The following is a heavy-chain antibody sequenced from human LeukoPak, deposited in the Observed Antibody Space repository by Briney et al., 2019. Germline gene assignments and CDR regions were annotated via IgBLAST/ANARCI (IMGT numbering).Heavy chain of an antibody. CDR3: AFQYYYDSSGSPPY. Sequence: SVKVSCKASGYTFTSYGISWVRQAPGQGLEWMGRINPILGIANYAQKFQGRVTITADKSTSTAYMELSSLRSEDTAVYYCAFQYYYDSSGSPPYWGQGTLVTVSS. CDR2: INPILGIA. V-gene: IGHV1-69*04. J-gene: IGHJ4*02. D-gene: IGHD3-22*01. CDR1: GYTFTSYG.